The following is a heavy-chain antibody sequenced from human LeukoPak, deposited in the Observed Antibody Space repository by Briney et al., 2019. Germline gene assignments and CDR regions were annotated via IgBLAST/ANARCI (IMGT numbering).Heavy chain of an antibody. CDR1: GFTFSSYW. J-gene: IGHJ6*03. Sequence: GGSLRLSCAASGFTFSSYWMHWVRQAPGKGPVWVSRVDVHGQGTACADSVKGRFTISRDNSKNTLYRQMNSLRAEDTAVYYCATAATPSSRSYYYYYYMDFWGKGTTVTVSS. CDR2: VDVHGQGT. D-gene: IGHD6-6*01. CDR3: ATAATPSSRSYYYYYYMDF. V-gene: IGHV3-74*01.